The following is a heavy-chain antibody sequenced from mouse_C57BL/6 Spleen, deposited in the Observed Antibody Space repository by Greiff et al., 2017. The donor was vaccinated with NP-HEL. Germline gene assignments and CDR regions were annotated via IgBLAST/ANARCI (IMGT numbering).Heavy chain of an antibody. V-gene: IGHV1-80*01. D-gene: IGHD1-1*01. CDR1: GYAFSSYW. CDR2: IYPGDGDT. Sequence: QVQLKESGAELVKPGASVKISCKASGYAFSSYWMNWVKQRPGKGLEWIGQIYPGDGDTNYNGKFKGKATLTADKSSSTAYMQLSSLTSEDSAVYFCARGSSYRYFDVWGTGTTVTVSS. CDR3: ARGSSYRYFDV. J-gene: IGHJ1*03.